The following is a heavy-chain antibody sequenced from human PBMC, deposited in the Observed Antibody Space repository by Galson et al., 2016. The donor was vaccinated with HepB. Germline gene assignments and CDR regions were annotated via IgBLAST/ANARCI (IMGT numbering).Heavy chain of an antibody. D-gene: IGHD3-3*01. CDR1: GFTFSSYN. Sequence: SLRLSCAASGFTFSSYNMNWVRQAPGKGLEWVSSISSSGSYIYYADVVKGRFTISRDNAKNSLYLQMNSLRAEDTAVYYCANLRFLEWFDDYWGQGTLVTVSS. CDR2: ISSSGSYI. V-gene: IGHV3-21*01. CDR3: ANLRFLEWFDDY. J-gene: IGHJ4*02.